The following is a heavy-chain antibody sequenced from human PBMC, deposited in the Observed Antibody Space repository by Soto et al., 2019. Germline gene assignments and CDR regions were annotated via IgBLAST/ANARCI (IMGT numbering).Heavy chain of an antibody. CDR3: AKGSSSTQFLNYYFYHMDV. Sequence: LLESGGGLVQPGGSLRLSCVASGLSFPNYPMNWARQAPGRGLKWVPGVGGSGAYTYSADSVKGRFTISRDNSKNTVYLQMNSLRGADTAVYYCAKGSSSTQFLNYYFYHMDVWGKGTTVSVSS. D-gene: IGHD2-2*01. CDR2: VGGSGAYT. J-gene: IGHJ6*03. V-gene: IGHV3-23*01. CDR1: GLSFPNYP.